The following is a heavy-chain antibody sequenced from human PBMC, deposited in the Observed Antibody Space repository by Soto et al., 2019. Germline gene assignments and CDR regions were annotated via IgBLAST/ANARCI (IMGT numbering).Heavy chain of an antibody. D-gene: IGHD2-15*01. CDR3: ARSYCSGGNCYPYYYDD. CDR1: GLTVSSNY. CDR2: FYSGGGT. J-gene: IGHJ4*02. Sequence: GGSLRLSCAGSGLTVSSNYMSWVRQAPGKGLEWVSVFYSGGGTYYADSVKGRFTISRDNSKNILYLQMNSLRAEDTAVYYCARSYCSGGNCYPYYYDDWGQGTLVTVSS. V-gene: IGHV3-66*01.